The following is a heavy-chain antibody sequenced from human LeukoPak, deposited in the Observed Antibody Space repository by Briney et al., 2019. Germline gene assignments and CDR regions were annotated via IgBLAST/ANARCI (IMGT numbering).Heavy chain of an antibody. CDR1: GVSISTSRYY. D-gene: IGHD3-10*01. CDR2: IYYTGPT. J-gene: IGHJ6*03. V-gene: IGHV4-39*02. Sequence: SETLSLTCTVSGVSISTSRYYWGWIRQPPGKGLEWIGNIYYTGPTYYNASLESRVTISLDTSKNQFFLKLNSVTAADTAMYYCARDMMGYYYGSGSFKYYYMDVWGKGTTVTISS. CDR3: ARDMMGYYYGSGSFKYYYMDV.